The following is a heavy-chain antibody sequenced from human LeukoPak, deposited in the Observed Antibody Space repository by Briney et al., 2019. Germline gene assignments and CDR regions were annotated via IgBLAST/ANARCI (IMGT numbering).Heavy chain of an antibody. CDR2: ISSSSSYI. Sequence: GGSLRLSCAASGFTFSSYSMNWVRQAPGKGLEWVSSISSSSSYIYYADSVKGRFTISRDNAKNSLYLQMNSLRAEDTAVYYCARDRLARYFDYWARGTLVTVSA. J-gene: IGHJ4*02. CDR1: GFTFSSYS. CDR3: ARDRLARYFDY. V-gene: IGHV3-21*01.